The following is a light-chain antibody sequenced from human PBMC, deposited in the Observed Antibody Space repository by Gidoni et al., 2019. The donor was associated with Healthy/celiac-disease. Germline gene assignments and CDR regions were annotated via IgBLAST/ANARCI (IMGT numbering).Light chain of an antibody. J-gene: IGKJ1*01. Sequence: DIQMTQSPSSLSASVGDRVTITCLASQSIISYLNWYQQKPGKAPKLLIYAASSLQSGVPSRFSGSGSGTDFTLTISSLQPEDFATYYCQQSYSTLWTFGQGTKVEIK. CDR1: QSIISY. CDR3: QQSYSTLWT. V-gene: IGKV1-39*01. CDR2: AAS.